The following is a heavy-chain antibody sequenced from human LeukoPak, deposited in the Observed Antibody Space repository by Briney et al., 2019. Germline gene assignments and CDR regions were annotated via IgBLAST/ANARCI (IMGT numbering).Heavy chain of an antibody. V-gene: IGHV3-74*01. CDR2: INTDGSGT. D-gene: IGHD5-24*01. CDR1: GFTFSSHW. J-gene: IGHJ3*02. Sequence: GGSLRLSCAASGFTFSSHWMHWVRQAPGEGLLWVSRINTDGSGTGYADSVKGRFTISRDNAKNTLYLQMNSLRAEDTAMYYCARAGEGLQAYSFGIWGQGTMVTVSS. CDR3: ARAGEGLQAYSFGI.